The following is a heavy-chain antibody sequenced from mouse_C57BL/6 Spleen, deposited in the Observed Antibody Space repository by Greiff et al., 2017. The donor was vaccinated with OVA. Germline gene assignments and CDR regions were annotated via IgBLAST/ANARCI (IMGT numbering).Heavy chain of an antibody. Sequence: EVMLVESGGSLVKPGGSLKLSCAASGFTFSDYGMHWVRQAPEKGLEWVAYISSGSSTIYYADTVKGRFTISRDNAKNTLFLQMTSLRSEDTAMYYCARGTGTPYYYAMDYWGQGTSVTVSS. D-gene: IGHD4-1*01. J-gene: IGHJ4*01. CDR1: GFTFSDYG. V-gene: IGHV5-17*01. CDR3: ARGTGTPYYYAMDY. CDR2: ISSGSSTI.